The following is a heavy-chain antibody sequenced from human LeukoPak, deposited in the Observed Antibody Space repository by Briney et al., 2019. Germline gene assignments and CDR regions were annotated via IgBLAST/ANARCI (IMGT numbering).Heavy chain of an antibody. D-gene: IGHD2-2*02. CDR1: GGTFSSYA. J-gene: IGHJ5*02. Sequence: SVKVSCKASGGTFSSYAISWVRQAPGQGLEWMGGIIPIFGTANYAQKFQGRVTITTDESTSTAYMELSSLRSEDTAVYYCARVVGVVVVPAAIRTGWFDPWGQGTLVTVSS. CDR2: IIPIFGTA. V-gene: IGHV1-69*05. CDR3: ARVVGVVVVPAAIRTGWFDP.